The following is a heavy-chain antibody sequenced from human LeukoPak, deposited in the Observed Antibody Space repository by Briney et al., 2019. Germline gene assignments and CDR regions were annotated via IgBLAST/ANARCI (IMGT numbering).Heavy chain of an antibody. J-gene: IGHJ5*02. Sequence: PSETLSLTCTVSGDSLNTYYWTWVRQTPGKEREWVGFVASGGSSKYNPSLKRRVSISIETYKKQISLARTSVTPPDTAVYYCARVVRGVVTSNWFDPWGQGTLVSVSS. CDR3: ARVVRGVVTSNWFDP. D-gene: IGHD2-21*02. V-gene: IGHV4-59*01. CDR2: VASGGSS. CDR1: GDSLNTYY.